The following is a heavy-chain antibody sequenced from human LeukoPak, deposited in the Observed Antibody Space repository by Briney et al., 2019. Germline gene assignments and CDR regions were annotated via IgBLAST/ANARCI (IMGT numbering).Heavy chain of an antibody. J-gene: IGHJ6*03. V-gene: IGHV1-24*01. Sequence: ASVKVSCKVSGYTLTELSMHWVRQAPGKGLEWMGGFDPEDGETIYSQKFQGRVTMTADTSTDTAYMELSSLRSEDTAVYYCAVGGIAAAGLYYYYMDVWGKGTTVTVSS. CDR3: AVGGIAAAGLYYYYMDV. D-gene: IGHD6-13*01. CDR2: FDPEDGET. CDR1: GYTLTELS.